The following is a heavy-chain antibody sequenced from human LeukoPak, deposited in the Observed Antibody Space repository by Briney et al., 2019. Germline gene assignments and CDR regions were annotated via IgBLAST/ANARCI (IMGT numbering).Heavy chain of an antibody. Sequence: SQTLSLTCAVSGDSFCSNSVTWNWIRQSPGRGLEWLGRTYYRCTSYNDYAVSGRGRITVNPETTTNQFFLQLNSVAPEDAAVYYCARRLNKYDGFDHWGRGILVTVSS. CDR1: GDSFCSNSVT. J-gene: IGHJ5*02. CDR2: TYYRCTSYN. V-gene: IGHV6-1*01. D-gene: IGHD1-1*01. CDR3: ARRLNKYDGFDH.